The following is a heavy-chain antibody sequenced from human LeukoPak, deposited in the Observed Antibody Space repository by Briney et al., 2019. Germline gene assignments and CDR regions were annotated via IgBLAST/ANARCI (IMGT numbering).Heavy chain of an antibody. J-gene: IGHJ6*03. CDR2: IYYSAST. V-gene: IGHV4-39*07. CDR1: GVSISSSNSY. CDR3: ARERGRYYYYMDV. D-gene: IGHD1-14*01. Sequence: SETLSLTCTVSGVSISSSNSYWGWIRQPPGKGLEWIGSIYYSASTYYHPSLKSRVTISVDTSKNQFSLKLSSVTAADTAVYYCARERGRYYYYMDVWGRGTTVIISS.